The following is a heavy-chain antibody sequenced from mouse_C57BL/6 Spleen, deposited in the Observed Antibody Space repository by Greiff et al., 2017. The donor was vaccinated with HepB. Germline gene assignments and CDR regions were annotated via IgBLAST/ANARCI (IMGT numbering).Heavy chain of an antibody. J-gene: IGHJ2*01. CDR2: IDPSDSYT. CDR1: GYTFTSYW. Sequence: QVHVKQPGAELVMPGASVKLSCKASGYTFTSYWMHWVKQRPGQGLEWIGEIDPSDSYTNYNQKFKGKSTLTVDKSSSTAYMQLSSLTSEDSAVYYCARSAGDFDYWGQGTTLTVSS. V-gene: IGHV1-69*01. CDR3: ARSAGDFDY. D-gene: IGHD6-1*01.